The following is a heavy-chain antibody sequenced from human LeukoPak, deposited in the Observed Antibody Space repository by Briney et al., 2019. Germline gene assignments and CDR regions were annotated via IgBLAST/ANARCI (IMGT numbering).Heavy chain of an antibody. J-gene: IGHJ6*03. V-gene: IGHV4-59*01. CDR3: ARGQPFGCSGGSCSPYYYYMDV. D-gene: IGHD2-15*01. CDR2: IHYSGST. CDR1: GGSISSYY. Sequence: SETLSLTCTVSGGSISSYYWSWIRQPPGKGREWMGYIHYSGSTNYNHSLKSRVTISLDTSKNQFSLKLRSVAAADTAVYYCARGQPFGCSGGSCSPYYYYMDVWGKGTTVTVSS.